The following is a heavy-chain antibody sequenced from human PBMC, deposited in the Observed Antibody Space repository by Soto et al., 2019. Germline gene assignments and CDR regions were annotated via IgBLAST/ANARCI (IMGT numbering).Heavy chain of an antibody. CDR2: INGGSGNT. Sequence: QVQLVQSGAEVEKPGASVKVSCKASGYTFTSYAMHWVRQAPGQRLEWMGWINGGSGNTKYSQKFQGRVTFTRDTSASTAYMELSSLRSEDTAVYYCARRKPESSDAYDIWGQGTMVTVSS. D-gene: IGHD2-2*01. J-gene: IGHJ3*02. V-gene: IGHV1-3*01. CDR1: GYTFTSYA. CDR3: ARRKPESSDAYDI.